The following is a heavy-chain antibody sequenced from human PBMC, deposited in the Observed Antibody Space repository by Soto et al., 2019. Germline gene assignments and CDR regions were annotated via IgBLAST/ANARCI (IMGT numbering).Heavy chain of an antibody. CDR3: ARGHLAVVPVASWYFYMDV. CDR1: GYTFTNYA. CDR2: INAGNGNT. V-gene: IGHV1-3*01. J-gene: IGHJ6*03. D-gene: IGHD2-2*01. Sequence: ASVKVSCKASGYTFTNYAVHWVRQAPGQRLEWMGWINAGNGNTRYSQKFQGRVTITRDTSARAAYMELSSLRSEDTAVYYCARGHLAVVPVASWYFYMDVWGKGTTVTVSS.